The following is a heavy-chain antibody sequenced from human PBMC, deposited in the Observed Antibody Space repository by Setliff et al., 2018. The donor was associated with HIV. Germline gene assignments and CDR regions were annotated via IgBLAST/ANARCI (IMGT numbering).Heavy chain of an antibody. D-gene: IGHD2-21*01. CDR1: GFTFTSYA. CDR3: AKLQEGHVYSHYDS. J-gene: IGHJ4*02. CDR2: ISGSGGGT. V-gene: IGHV3-23*01. Sequence: GGSLRLSCAASGFTFTSYAMNWVRQAPGKGLEWVSGISGSGGGTYYADSVKGRLTISRDNSQNALYLHMNSLRAEDTAVYYCAKLQEGHVYSHYDSWGQGTLVTVSS.